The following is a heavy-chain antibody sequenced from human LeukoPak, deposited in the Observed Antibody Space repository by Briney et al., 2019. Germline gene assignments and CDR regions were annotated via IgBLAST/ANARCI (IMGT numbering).Heavy chain of an antibody. CDR2: INWNGGST. V-gene: IGHV3-20*04. CDR3: ARDPPIAAAGTEDY. Sequence: PGGSLRLSCAASGFTFDDYGMSWVRQAPGKGLEWVSGINWNGGSTGYADSVKGRFTISRDNAKNSPYLQMNSLRAEDTALYYCARDPPIAAAGTEDYWGQGTLVTVSS. CDR1: GFTFDDYG. D-gene: IGHD6-13*01. J-gene: IGHJ4*02.